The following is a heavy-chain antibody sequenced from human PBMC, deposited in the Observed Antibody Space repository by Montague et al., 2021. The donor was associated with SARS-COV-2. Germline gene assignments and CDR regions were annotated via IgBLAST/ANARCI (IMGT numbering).Heavy chain of an antibody. CDR1: GFTFSSYA. D-gene: IGHD3-22*01. J-gene: IGHJ4*02. V-gene: IGHV3-23*01. CDR3: AKGGERITMIVAVITLADFDY. CDR2: ISDSGGST. Sequence: SLRLSCAASGFTFSSYAMSWVRQAPGKGLEWVSGISDSGGSTYYADSVKGRFTISRDNSKNTLYLQMNSLRAEDTAVYYCAKGGERITMIVAVITLADFDYWGQGTLVTVSS.